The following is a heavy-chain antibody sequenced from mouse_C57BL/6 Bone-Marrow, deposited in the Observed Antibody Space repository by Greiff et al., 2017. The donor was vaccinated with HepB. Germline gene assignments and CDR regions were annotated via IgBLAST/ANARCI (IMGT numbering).Heavy chain of an antibody. CDR3: TTRVFRYGYFDY. D-gene: IGHD1-1*01. V-gene: IGHV14-4*01. J-gene: IGHJ2*01. Sequence: EVQLQQSGAELVRPGASVKLSCTASGFNIKDDYMHWVKQRPEQGLEWIGWIDPENGDTEYASKFQGKATITADTSSNTAYLQLSSLTSEDTAVYYCTTRVFRYGYFDYWGQGTTLTVSS. CDR1: GFNIKDDY. CDR2: IDPENGDT.